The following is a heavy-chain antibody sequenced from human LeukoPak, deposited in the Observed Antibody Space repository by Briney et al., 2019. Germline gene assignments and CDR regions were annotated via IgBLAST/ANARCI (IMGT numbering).Heavy chain of an antibody. CDR1: GFTVSSNY. V-gene: IGHV3-66*02. CDR2: IYSGGST. CDR3: ARDSARSGYYYSFDY. J-gene: IGHJ4*02. Sequence: GESLRLSCAASGFTVSSNYMSWVRQAPGQGLEWVSVIYSGGSTYYADSVKGRFTISRDNSKNTLYLQMNSLRAEDTAVYYCARDSARSGYYYSFDYWGQGTLVTVSS. D-gene: IGHD3-22*01.